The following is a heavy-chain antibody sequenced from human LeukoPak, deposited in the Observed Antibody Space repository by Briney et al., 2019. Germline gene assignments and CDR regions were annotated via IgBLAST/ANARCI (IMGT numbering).Heavy chain of an antibody. CDR1: GFSFSTYS. D-gene: IGHD2/OR15-2a*01. CDR2: ISYDGSNK. Sequence: GGSLRLSCAASGFSFSTYSMNWVRQAPGKGLEWVAVISYDGSNKYYADSVKGRFTISRDNSKNTLYLQMNSLRAEDTAVYYCGKDLVVTTVYYFYYGMDVRGQGTTVTVSS. J-gene: IGHJ6*02. V-gene: IGHV3-30*18. CDR3: GKDLVVTTVYYFYYGMDV.